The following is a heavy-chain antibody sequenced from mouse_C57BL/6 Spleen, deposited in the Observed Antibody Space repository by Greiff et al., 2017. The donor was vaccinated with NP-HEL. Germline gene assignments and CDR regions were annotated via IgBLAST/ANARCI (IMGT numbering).Heavy chain of an antibody. D-gene: IGHD2-14*01. CDR1: GYTFTDYN. J-gene: IGHJ3*01. Sequence: EVQLQQSGPELVKPGASVKLSCKASGYTFTDYNMHWVKQTPGKSLEWIGYINPNNGGTSYNQKFKGKATLTVNKSSSTAYMELRSLTSEESAVDYCARRGTTPAWFAYWGQGTLVTVSA. V-gene: IGHV1-22*01. CDR2: INPNNGGT. CDR3: ARRGTTPAWFAY.